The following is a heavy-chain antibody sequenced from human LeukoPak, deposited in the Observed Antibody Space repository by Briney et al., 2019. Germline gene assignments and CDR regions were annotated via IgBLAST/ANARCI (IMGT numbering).Heavy chain of an antibody. CDR3: ARGPPTIVVVITTGDFDS. D-gene: IGHD3-22*01. V-gene: IGHV1-2*02. J-gene: IGHJ4*02. CDR1: GYTFTGYY. Sequence: ASVKVSCKASGYTFTGYYIHWVRQAPGQGLEWMGWINPNSGGTNYAQKFQGRVTMTRDTSISTAYMELRRVRSDDRAVYYCARGPPTIVVVITTGDFDSWGQGTLVTVSS. CDR2: INPNSGGT.